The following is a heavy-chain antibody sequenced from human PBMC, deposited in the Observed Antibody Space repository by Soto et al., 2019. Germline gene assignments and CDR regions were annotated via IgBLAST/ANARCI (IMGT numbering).Heavy chain of an antibody. Sequence: PGGSLRLSCAASGFTFSSYGMHWVRQAPGKGLEWVAVISYDGSNKYYADSVKGRFTISRDNSKNTLYLQMNSLRAEDTAVYYCAKDGYGGNYYFDYWGPGTLVTVSS. D-gene: IGHD4-17*01. CDR3: AKDGYGGNYYFDY. J-gene: IGHJ4*02. V-gene: IGHV3-30*18. CDR1: GFTFSSYG. CDR2: ISYDGSNK.